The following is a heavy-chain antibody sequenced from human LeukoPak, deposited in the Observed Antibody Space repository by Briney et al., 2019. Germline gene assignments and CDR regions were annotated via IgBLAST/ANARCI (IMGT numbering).Heavy chain of an antibody. Sequence: GGSLRLSCAASGFTFSSYAMHWVRQAPGKGLEWVAVISYDGSNKYYADSVKGRFTISRDNSKNTLYLQMNSLRAEDTAVYYCAILIGYFDYWGQGTLVTVSS. CDR2: ISYDGSNK. V-gene: IGHV3-30-3*01. J-gene: IGHJ4*02. D-gene: IGHD2-8*02. CDR3: AILIGYFDY. CDR1: GFTFSSYA.